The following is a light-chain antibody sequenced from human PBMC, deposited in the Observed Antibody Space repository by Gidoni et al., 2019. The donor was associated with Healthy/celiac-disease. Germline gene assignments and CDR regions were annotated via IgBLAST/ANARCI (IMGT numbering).Light chain of an antibody. J-gene: IGKJ4*01. CDR1: QSVSSY. V-gene: IGKV3-15*01. CDR3: QQYSNWPPLT. Sequence: LVMTQSPATLSVSPGERATLSCRASQSVSSYLAWYQQKPGQAPRLLIYGASTRATGIPARFSGSGSGTEFTLTISSLQSEDFAVYYCQQYSNWPPLTFGGGTKVEIK. CDR2: GAS.